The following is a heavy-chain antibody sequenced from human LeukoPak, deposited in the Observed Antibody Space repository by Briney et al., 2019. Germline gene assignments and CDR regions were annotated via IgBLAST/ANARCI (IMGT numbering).Heavy chain of an antibody. CDR1: GFNIGPNA. CDR3: ATWAFYHNLDV. V-gene: IGHV3-43*02. J-gene: IGHJ6*02. D-gene: IGHD1-1*01. CDR2: IKADGSGT. Sequence: GGSLRLSCAASGFNIGPNAMYWVRQGPGRGLEWVSVIKADGSGTFYSDSVSGRFTTSRDNSKNSLYLQMSSLTSVDTALYYCATWAFYHNLDVWGQGTTVAVSS.